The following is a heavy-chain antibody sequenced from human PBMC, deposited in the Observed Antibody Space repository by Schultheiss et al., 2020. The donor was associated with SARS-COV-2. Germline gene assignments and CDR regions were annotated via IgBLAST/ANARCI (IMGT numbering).Heavy chain of an antibody. CDR2: ISSSSSYI. V-gene: IGHV3-21*01. J-gene: IGHJ6*02. CDR3: ARGKPAYSSSWDEYYGMDV. D-gene: IGHD6-13*01. Sequence: GGSLRLSCAASGFTFSSYSMNWVRQAPGKGLEWVSSISSSSSYIYYADSVKGRFTISRDNAKNSLYPQMNSLRAEDTAVYYCARGKPAYSSSWDEYYGMDVWGQGTTVTVSS. CDR1: GFTFSSYS.